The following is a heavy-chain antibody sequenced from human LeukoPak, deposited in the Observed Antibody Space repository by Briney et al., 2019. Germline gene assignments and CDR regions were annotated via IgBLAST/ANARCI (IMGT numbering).Heavy chain of an antibody. CDR2: IFYSGST. CDR1: GGSIGSEY. Sequence: SSETLSLTCTVSGGSIGSEYWNWIRQPPGKGLEWSGYIFYSGSTYYHPSLRSRVTISVDTSKNEFSLRLSPVTAADTAVYYCARDRRDPGCFDPWGQGTLVTVSS. J-gene: IGHJ5*02. CDR3: ARDRRDPGCFDP. V-gene: IGHV4-59*01.